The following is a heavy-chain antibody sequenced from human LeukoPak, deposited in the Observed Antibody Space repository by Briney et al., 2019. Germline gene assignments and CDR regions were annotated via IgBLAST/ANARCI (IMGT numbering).Heavy chain of an antibody. Sequence: GGSLRLSCAASGFTFSSYEMNWVRQAPGKGLEWVSYISSSGSTIYYADSVKGRFTISRDNAKNSLYLQMNSLRAEDTAVYYCARALGSYYDSSGYQVDYWGQGTLVTVSS. CDR1: GFTFSSYE. CDR3: ARALGSYYDSSGYQVDY. V-gene: IGHV3-48*03. D-gene: IGHD3-22*01. CDR2: ISSSGSTI. J-gene: IGHJ4*02.